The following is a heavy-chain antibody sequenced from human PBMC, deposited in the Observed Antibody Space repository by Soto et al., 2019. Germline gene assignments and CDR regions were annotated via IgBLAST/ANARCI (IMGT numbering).Heavy chain of an antibody. Sequence: QEQVVESGGGMVHPGTSLRLSCVTSGITLAAHGMHWVRQAPGKGLEWVALSWYDGKTFYGDSVKGRFTISRDTSTVFLDMRSLRPDDTAVYFCARVRNNNDKRLDVWGQGTTVIVS. CDR1: GITLAAHG. D-gene: IGHD2-8*01. V-gene: IGHV3-33*01. J-gene: IGHJ6*02. CDR3: ARVRNNNDKRLDV. CDR2: SWYDGKT.